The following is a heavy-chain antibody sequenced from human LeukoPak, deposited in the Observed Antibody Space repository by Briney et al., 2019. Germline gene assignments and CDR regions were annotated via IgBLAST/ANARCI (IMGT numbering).Heavy chain of an antibody. CDR2: IASDGSST. Sequence: GGSLRLSCAASGFTFSSYWMNWVRQAPGKGLVWVSRIASDGSSTTYADSVKGRFSIFRDNAKNTLYLQMNSLRVEDTAVYYCARGRPHGNAYWGQGTLVTVSS. V-gene: IGHV3-74*01. J-gene: IGHJ4*02. CDR1: GFTFSSYW. CDR3: ARGRPHGNAY. D-gene: IGHD4-23*01.